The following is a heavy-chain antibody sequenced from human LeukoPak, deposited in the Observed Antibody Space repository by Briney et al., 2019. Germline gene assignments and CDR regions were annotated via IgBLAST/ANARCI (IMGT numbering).Heavy chain of an antibody. CDR1: GYTFTSYG. CDR3: AREVGYYDSSGYSPSNWFDP. J-gene: IGHJ5*02. D-gene: IGHD3-22*01. V-gene: IGHV1-18*01. Sequence: ASVKVSCKASGYTFTSYGISWVRQAPGQGLEWMGWISAYNGNTNYAQKLQGRVTMTTDTSTSTAYMELRSLGSDDTAVYYCAREVGYYDSSGYSPSNWFDPWGQGTLVTVSS. CDR2: ISAYNGNT.